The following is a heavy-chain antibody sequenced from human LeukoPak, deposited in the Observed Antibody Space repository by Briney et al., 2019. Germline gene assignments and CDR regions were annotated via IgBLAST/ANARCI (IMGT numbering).Heavy chain of an antibody. CDR2: ISGSGGST. CDR3: AKDRQYSYGYPVYFEY. J-gene: IGHJ4*02. V-gene: IGHV3-23*01. D-gene: IGHD5-18*01. Sequence: GGSLRLSCAASGFAFNNYAMSWVRQAPGKGLEWVSAISGSGGSTFYADSVKGRFTISRDNSKNTLYLQMNSLRAEDTAVYYCAKDRQYSYGYPVYFEYWGQGTLVTVSS. CDR1: GFAFNNYA.